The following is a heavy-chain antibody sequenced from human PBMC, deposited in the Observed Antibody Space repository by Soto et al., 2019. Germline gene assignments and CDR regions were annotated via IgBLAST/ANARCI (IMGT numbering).Heavy chain of an antibody. J-gene: IGHJ5*02. CDR3: ARDRGSTGWDP. CDR2: ISYDGSQK. Sequence: PGGSLRLSCAASGFTFSTYPIHWVRQAPGKGLERLAMISYDGSQKYYADSVKGRFTISRDNSKNTLYLEMNSLRDEDTAVYYCARDRGSTGWDPWGQGTLVTVSS. CDR1: GFTFSTYP. D-gene: IGHD6-19*01. V-gene: IGHV3-30-3*01.